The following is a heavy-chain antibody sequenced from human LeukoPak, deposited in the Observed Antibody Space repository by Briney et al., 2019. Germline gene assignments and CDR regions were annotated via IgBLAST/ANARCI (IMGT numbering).Heavy chain of an antibody. Sequence: PGRSLRLSCAASGFTFSTYAMHWVRQAPGKGLEWVSAISGSGGSTYYADSVKGRFTISRDNSKNTLYLQMNSLRAEDTAVYYCAKLRYFDWLLFGYWGQGTLVTVSS. D-gene: IGHD3-9*01. CDR1: GFTFSTYA. CDR3: AKLRYFDWLLFGY. CDR2: ISGSGGST. V-gene: IGHV3-23*01. J-gene: IGHJ4*02.